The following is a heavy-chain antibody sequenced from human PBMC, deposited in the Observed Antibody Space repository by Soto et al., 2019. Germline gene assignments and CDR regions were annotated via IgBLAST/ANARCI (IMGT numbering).Heavy chain of an antibody. CDR1: GYTFTSYG. D-gene: IGHD1-1*01. J-gene: IGHJ6*02. CDR2: ISAYNGNT. V-gene: IGHV1-18*01. Sequence: GASVKVSCKASGYTFTSYGISWVRQVPGQGLEWMGWISAYNGNTNYAQKLQGRVTMTADTSTSTAYMEPSSLRSEDTAVYYCARGTKDYYYGMDVWGQGTTVTVSS. CDR3: ARGTKDYYYGMDV.